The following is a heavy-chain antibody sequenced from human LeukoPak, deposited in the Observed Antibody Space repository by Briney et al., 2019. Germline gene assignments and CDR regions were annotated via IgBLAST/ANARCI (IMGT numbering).Heavy chain of an antibody. CDR2: INPNSGGT. D-gene: IGHD5-18*01. CDR1: GYTFTSYY. V-gene: IGHV1-2*02. Sequence: ASVKVSCKASGYTFTSYYMHWVRQAPGQGLEWMGWINPNSGGTNYAQKFQGRVTMTRDTSISTAYMELSRLRSDDTAVYYCAREIQLWATYFDYWGQGTLVTVSS. CDR3: AREIQLWATYFDY. J-gene: IGHJ4*02.